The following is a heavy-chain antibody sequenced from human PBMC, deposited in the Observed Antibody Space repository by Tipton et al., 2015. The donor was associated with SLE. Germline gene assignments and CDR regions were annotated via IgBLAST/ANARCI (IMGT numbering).Heavy chain of an antibody. J-gene: IGHJ3*02. CDR3: ARDEVGAGAFDI. D-gene: IGHD1-26*01. Sequence: TLSLTCAVSGGSFTMYYWSWIRQSPGKGLEWIGEINHSGSTNYNPSLKARVTLSADTSKNQVSLRLTSVTAADTAVYYCARDEVGAGAFDIWGQGTMVTVSS. V-gene: IGHV4-34*01. CDR2: INHSGST. CDR1: GGSFTMYY.